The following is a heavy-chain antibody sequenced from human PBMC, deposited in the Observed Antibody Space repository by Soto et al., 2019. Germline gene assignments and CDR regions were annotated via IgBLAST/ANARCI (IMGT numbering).Heavy chain of an antibody. D-gene: IGHD3-10*01. CDR2: IKSKTDGGTT. J-gene: IGHJ3*02. CDR1: GFTFSNAW. V-gene: IGHV3-15*07. Sequence: GGSLRLSCAASGFTFSNAWMNWVRQAPGKGLEWVGRIKSKTDGGTTDYAAPVKGRFTISRDDSKNTLYLQMNSLKTEDTAVYYCTTTDIELLWFGELLSDAFDIWGQGTMVTVSS. CDR3: TTTDIELLWFGELLSDAFDI.